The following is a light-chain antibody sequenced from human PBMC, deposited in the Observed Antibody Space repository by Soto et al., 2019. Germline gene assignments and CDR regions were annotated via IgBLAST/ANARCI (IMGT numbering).Light chain of an antibody. J-gene: IGKJ1*01. CDR3: QQYGSSPET. Sequence: EIVLTQSPVTLALSPGERATLSCRASQSVSSSYLAWYQQKPGQAPRLLIYGASSRATGIPDRFSGSGSGTDFTLTISRLDPEDFAVYYCQQYGSSPETFGQGTKVDIK. V-gene: IGKV3-20*01. CDR2: GAS. CDR1: QSVSSSY.